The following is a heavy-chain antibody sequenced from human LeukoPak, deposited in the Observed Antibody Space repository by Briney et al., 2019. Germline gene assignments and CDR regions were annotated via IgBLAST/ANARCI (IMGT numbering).Heavy chain of an antibody. Sequence: GESLQISFKGSGYSFTSYWIGWVRPMPGKGLEWMGIIYPGDSDTRYSPSFQGQVTISADKSISTAYLQWSSLKASDTAMYYCYITMVRGVIIANQKRFDPGGQGTLVTVSS. D-gene: IGHD3-10*01. CDR3: YITMVRGVIIANQKRFDP. CDR1: GYSFTSYW. V-gene: IGHV5-51*01. J-gene: IGHJ5*02. CDR2: IYPGDSDT.